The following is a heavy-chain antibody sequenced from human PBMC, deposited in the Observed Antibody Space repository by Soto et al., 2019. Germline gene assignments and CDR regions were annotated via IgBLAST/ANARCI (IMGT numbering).Heavy chain of an antibody. CDR1: GFYVTSSY. D-gene: IGHD2-21*01. V-gene: IGHV3-53*01. Sequence: EVQLVESGGGLIQPGGSLRLSCAASGFYVTSSYMSWVRQAPGKRLEWVSILYRGGAAYYADSVKDRFTISRDDSKNTLYLHLSSLRTEDTAVYYCARGFQSSLDYWGQGTLVTVSS. J-gene: IGHJ4*02. CDR2: LYRGGAA. CDR3: ARGFQSSLDY.